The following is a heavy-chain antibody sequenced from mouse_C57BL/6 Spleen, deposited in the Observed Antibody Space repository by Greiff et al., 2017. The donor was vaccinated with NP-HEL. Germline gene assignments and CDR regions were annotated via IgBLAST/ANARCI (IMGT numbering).Heavy chain of an antibody. V-gene: IGHV1-82*01. J-gene: IGHJ4*01. Sequence: QVQLQQSGPELVKPGASVKISCKASGYAFSSSWMNWVKQRPGKGLEWIGRIYPGDGDTNYNGKFKGKATLTADKSSSTAYMQLSSLTSEDSAVYFCAVRGYGNRGNYYAMDYWGQGTSVTVSS. CDR3: AVRGYGNRGNYYAMDY. D-gene: IGHD2-10*02. CDR2: IYPGDGDT. CDR1: GYAFSSSW.